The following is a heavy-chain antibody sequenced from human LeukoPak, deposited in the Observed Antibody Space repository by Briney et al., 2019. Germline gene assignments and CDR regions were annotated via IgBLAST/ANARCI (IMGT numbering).Heavy chain of an antibody. J-gene: IGHJ4*02. CDR2: IAGGDEST. V-gene: IGHV3-23*01. Sequence: PGGSLRLSCAISGFIFNTNGMNWVRQSPGKGLEWLATIAGGDESTYYADSVKGRFAISRDNSKNTVFLHMNSLRVEDTPVYYCARGVYWSLDYWGQGTPVTV. CDR1: GFIFNTNG. D-gene: IGHD1-1*01. CDR3: ARGVYWSLDY.